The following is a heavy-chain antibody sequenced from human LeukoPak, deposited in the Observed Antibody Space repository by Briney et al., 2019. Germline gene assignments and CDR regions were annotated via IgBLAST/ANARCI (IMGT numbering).Heavy chain of an antibody. V-gene: IGHV4-39*07. J-gene: IGHJ5*02. CDR3: ARGPRFGELLWHWFDP. D-gene: IGHD3-10*01. CDR1: GGSISSSSYY. Sequence: SETLSLTCTVSGGSISSSSYYWGWIRQPPGKGLEWIGTIYYSGYTYYNPSLESRVTISEDTSKNQFSLKLRSVTAADTAVYYCARGPRFGELLWHWFDPWGQGTLVTVSS. CDR2: IYYSGYT.